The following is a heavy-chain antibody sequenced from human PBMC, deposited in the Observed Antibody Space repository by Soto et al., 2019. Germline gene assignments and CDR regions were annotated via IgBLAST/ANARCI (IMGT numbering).Heavy chain of an antibody. V-gene: IGHV3-23*01. CDR2: ITGSGGST. D-gene: IGHD1-1*01. Sequence: GGSLRLSCAASEFTFKSYAMNWVRQAPGKGLEWVSTITGSGGSTYYADSVKGRFTISRDNSKNTLYLQMNSLRTEDTAVHYCAKQLGAHFDYWGQGTLVTVSS. CDR3: AKQLGAHFDY. J-gene: IGHJ4*02. CDR1: EFTFKSYA.